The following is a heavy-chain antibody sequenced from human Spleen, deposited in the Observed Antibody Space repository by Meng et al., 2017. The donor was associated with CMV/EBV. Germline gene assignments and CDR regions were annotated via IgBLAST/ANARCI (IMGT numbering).Heavy chain of an antibody. CDR1: VFTFDDYA. Sequence: GGSLRLSCAASVFTFDDYAMHWVRQAPGKGLEWVSGISWNSGTIGYAVSVKGRFTISRDNAKNSLYLQMNSLRAEDTALYYCAKDIGDFWTGPLAVWGQGTTVTVSS. D-gene: IGHD3/OR15-3a*01. J-gene: IGHJ6*01. V-gene: IGHV3-9*01. CDR3: AKDIGDFWTGPLAV. CDR2: ISWNSGTI.